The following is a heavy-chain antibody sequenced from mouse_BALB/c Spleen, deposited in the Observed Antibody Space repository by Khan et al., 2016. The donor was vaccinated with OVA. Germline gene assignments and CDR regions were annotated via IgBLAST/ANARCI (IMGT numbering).Heavy chain of an antibody. CDR2: ITPSTGYT. CDR3: ARAIFDGYPPFAY. J-gene: IGHJ3*01. V-gene: IGHV1-7*01. D-gene: IGHD2-3*01. CDR1: GYTFTTYW. Sequence: QVQLQQSGAELAKPGASVKMSCKASGYTFTTYWMHWVKQRPGQGLEWIGYITPSTGYTEYNQKFKDKATLTSDKSSSTAYMQLSSLTSEDSAVXYYARAIFDGYPPFAYWGQGTLVTVSA.